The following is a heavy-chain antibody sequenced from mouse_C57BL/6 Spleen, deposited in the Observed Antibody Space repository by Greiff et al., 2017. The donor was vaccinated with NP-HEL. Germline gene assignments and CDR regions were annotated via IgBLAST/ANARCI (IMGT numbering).Heavy chain of an antibody. V-gene: IGHV1-15*01. CDR3: TRKEAQATHYYAMDY. D-gene: IGHD3-2*02. Sequence: QVQLQQSGAELVRPGASVTLSCKASGYTFTDYEMHWVKQTPVHGLEWIGAIDPETGGTAYNQKFKGKAILTADKSSSTAYMELRSLTSEDSAVYYCTRKEAQATHYYAMDYWGQGTSVTVSS. J-gene: IGHJ4*01. CDR1: GYTFTDYE. CDR2: IDPETGGT.